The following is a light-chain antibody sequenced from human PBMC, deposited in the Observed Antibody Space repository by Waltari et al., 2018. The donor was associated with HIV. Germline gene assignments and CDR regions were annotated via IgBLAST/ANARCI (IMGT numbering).Light chain of an antibody. V-gene: IGLV3-19*01. CDR1: NLRSYY. Sequence: SSDLTQDAAVTVALGQTVRITCQGENLRSYYANWYQQKTGRAPTLVVYRNTNRPSGIPDRCSGSYSGNTVALTSTGTQAEDDADYYWTSRDTSGNHLRLVFGGGTNLTDL. CDR3: TSRDTSGNHLRLV. CDR2: RNT. J-gene: IGLJ3*02.